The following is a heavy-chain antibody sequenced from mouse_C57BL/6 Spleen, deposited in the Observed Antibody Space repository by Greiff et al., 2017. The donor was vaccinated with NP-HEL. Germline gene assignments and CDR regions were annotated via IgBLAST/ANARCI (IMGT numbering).Heavy chain of an antibody. J-gene: IGHJ4*01. V-gene: IGHV1-81*01. CDR1: GYTFTSYG. CDR3: ARDGYYVGYYAMDY. Sequence: QVQLKQSGAELARPGASVKLSCKASGYTFTSYGISWVKQRTGQGLEWIGEIYPRSGNTYYNEKFKGKATLTADKSSSTAYMELRSLTSEDSAVYFCARDGYYVGYYAMDYWGQGTSVTVSS. D-gene: IGHD2-3*01. CDR2: IYPRSGNT.